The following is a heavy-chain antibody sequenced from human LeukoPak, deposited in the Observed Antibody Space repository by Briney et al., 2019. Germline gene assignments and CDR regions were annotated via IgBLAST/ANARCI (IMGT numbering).Heavy chain of an antibody. J-gene: IGHJ6*02. Sequence: GGSLRLSCAASGFTFSRYTMNWVRQAPGKGLEWVSAISGSSSYIYYADSLKGRFTISRDNAKNSLYLQMNSLRAEDTAVYYCAKVDGPYHYYGMDVWGQGTTVTVSS. V-gene: IGHV3-21*01. CDR3: AKVDGPYHYYGMDV. D-gene: IGHD5-24*01. CDR2: ISGSSSYI. CDR1: GFTFSRYT.